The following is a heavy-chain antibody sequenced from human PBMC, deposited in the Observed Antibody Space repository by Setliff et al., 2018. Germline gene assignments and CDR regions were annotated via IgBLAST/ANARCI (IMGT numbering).Heavy chain of an antibody. CDR3: ARTPVVVTLRNALDI. Sequence: SETLSLTCAVSGGSISSSNWWSWVRQPPGKGLEWIGEIYHSGSTNYNPSLKSRVTISVDTSKNQFSLRLSSVTAADTAVYYCARTPVVVTLRNALDIWGQGTMVTVSS. J-gene: IGHJ3*02. D-gene: IGHD2-21*02. V-gene: IGHV4-4*02. CDR2: IYHSGST. CDR1: GGSISSSNW.